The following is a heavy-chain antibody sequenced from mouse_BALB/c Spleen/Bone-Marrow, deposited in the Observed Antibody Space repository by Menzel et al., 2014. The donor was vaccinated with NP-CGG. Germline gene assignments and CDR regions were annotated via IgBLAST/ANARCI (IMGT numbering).Heavy chain of an antibody. J-gene: IGHJ4*01. Sequence: LQESGAELVRSGASVKLSCTASGFNIKDYYMHWVKQRPEQGLEWIGRIDPENGDTEYAPKFQGRATMTADTSSNTAYLQLSSLTSEDTAVYYCNGNYYAMDYWGQGTSVTVSS. D-gene: IGHD2-1*01. V-gene: IGHV14-4*02. CDR2: IDPENGDT. CDR3: NGNYYAMDY. CDR1: GFNIKDYY.